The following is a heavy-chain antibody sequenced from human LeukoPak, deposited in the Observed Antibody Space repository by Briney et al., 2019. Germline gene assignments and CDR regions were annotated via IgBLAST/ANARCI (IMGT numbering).Heavy chain of an antibody. Sequence: GESLKISCKGSGYSFTSYWIGWVRQMPGKSLEWMGIIYPGDSDTRYSPSFQGQVTISADKSINTAYLQWSSLKASDTAMYYCARGLGRSFYYYYMDVWGKGTTVTVSS. CDR3: ARGLGRSFYYYYMDV. V-gene: IGHV5-51*01. CDR2: IYPGDSDT. J-gene: IGHJ6*03. CDR1: GYSFTSYW. D-gene: IGHD1-26*01.